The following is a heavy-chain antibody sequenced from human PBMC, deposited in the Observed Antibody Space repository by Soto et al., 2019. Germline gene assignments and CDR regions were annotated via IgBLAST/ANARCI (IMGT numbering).Heavy chain of an antibody. Sequence: EVQLLESGGGLVQPGGSLRLSCEASGFTFSYYAMNWVRQAPGKGLEWVSALYDVDGSFYADSVKGRFTTSSDSSKTTVYLQMNDLRPDDTAVYYCATWHEREHAYDVWGQGTTVTVSS. V-gene: IGHV3-23*01. D-gene: IGHD1-1*01. CDR3: ATWHEREHAYDV. J-gene: IGHJ3*01. CDR1: GFTFSYYA. CDR2: LYDVDGS.